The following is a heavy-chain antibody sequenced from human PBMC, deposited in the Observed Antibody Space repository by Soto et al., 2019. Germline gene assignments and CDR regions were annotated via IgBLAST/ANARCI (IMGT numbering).Heavy chain of an antibody. CDR2: INIGRGNL. J-gene: IGHJ4*02. V-gene: IGHV1-3*04. CDR3: AVDQDAYSSNWGRFEL. D-gene: IGHD6-13*01. Sequence: QVQLVQSGAEVRKPGASVKISCKESGDSFSNYAIHWLRQAPGQGLEWMGWINIGRGNLKYSVTFQGSFIMTKDTSATKAFLELMNLKFEDTAVYFCAVDQDAYSSNWGRFELWGQGTLVRVSS. CDR1: GDSFSNYA.